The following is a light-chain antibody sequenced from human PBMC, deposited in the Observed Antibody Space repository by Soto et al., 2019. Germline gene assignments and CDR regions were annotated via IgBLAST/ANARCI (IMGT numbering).Light chain of an antibody. CDR2: DAS. V-gene: IGKV1-33*01. CDR3: QQHNSFSIT. J-gene: IGKJ5*01. Sequence: DIQMTQSPSSLSPSVGDRVTITCKASQDIRKYLNWYQQKAGKAPKLLIYDASNLETGVPSRFSGSGSGTDFTFTISSLQPEDVATYYCQQHNSFSITFGQGTRLEIK. CDR1: QDIRKY.